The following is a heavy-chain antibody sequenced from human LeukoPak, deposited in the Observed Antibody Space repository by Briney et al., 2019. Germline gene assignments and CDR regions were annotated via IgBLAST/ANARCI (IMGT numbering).Heavy chain of an antibody. Sequence: PGGSLRLSCAASGFTFSSYWMHWVRQAPGKGLVWVSRIKSDGSNTNYADSVKGRFTISRDNAKNTLYLQMNSLRAEDTAVYYCAKVIGYWGQGTLVTVSS. CDR1: GFTFSSYW. CDR3: AKVIGY. J-gene: IGHJ4*02. CDR2: IKSDGSNT. V-gene: IGHV3-74*01.